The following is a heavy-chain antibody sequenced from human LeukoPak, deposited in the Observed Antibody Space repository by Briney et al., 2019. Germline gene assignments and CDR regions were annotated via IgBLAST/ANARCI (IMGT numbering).Heavy chain of an antibody. Sequence: GGSLRLSCKASGFTFSSYGIHWVRQAPGKGLEWVAFIRYDGNNKYYADSVKGRFTISRDNSKNSLYLQMNSLRAEDTAVYYCARDGQRGDYWGQGTLVTVSS. CDR2: IRYDGNNK. J-gene: IGHJ4*02. CDR3: ARDGQRGDY. D-gene: IGHD3-16*01. V-gene: IGHV3-30*02. CDR1: GFTFSSYG.